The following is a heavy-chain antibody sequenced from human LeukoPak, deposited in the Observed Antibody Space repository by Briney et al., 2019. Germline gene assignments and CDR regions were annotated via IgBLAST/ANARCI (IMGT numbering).Heavy chain of an antibody. J-gene: IGHJ6*03. CDR1: GVSISSHY. V-gene: IGHV4-59*11. D-gene: IGHD6-6*01. CDR3: AQSSYYYYMGV. CDR2: IYNSGST. Sequence: SETLSLTCTVSGVSISSHYWSWIRQPPGKGLEWIGYIYNSGSTNYNPSIKSRVTISVDTSKNQFSLKLSSVTAADTAMCYCAQSSYYYYMGVWGKGTTVTVSS.